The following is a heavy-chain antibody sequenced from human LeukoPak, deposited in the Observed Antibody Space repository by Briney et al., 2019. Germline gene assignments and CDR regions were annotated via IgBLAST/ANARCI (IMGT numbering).Heavy chain of an antibody. J-gene: IGHJ4*02. Sequence: PGASLRLSCTGSGFTFGDYGMSWFRQAPGKGLEWVGFIRDKAYGGTTEYAASVKGRFIISRDDSKTIAYLQMNSLKTEDTAVYYCTRDSDYTPLGDFCGQGTLVTVSS. V-gene: IGHV3-49*03. D-gene: IGHD4-11*01. CDR3: TRDSDYTPLGDF. CDR1: GFTFGDYG. CDR2: IRDKAYGGTT.